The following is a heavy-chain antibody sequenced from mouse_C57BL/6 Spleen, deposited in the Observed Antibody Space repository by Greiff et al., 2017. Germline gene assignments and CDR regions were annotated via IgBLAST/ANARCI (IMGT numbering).Heavy chain of an antibody. CDR3: ARANWVYAMDY. CDR2: ISSGSSTI. CDR1: GFTFSDYG. Sequence: EVQLVESGGGLVKPGGSLKLSCAASGFTFSDYGMHWVRQAPEKGLEWVAYISSGSSTIYYADTVKGRFTISRDNAKNTLFLQMTSLRSEDTAMYYCARANWVYAMDYWGQGTSVTVSS. D-gene: IGHD4-1*01. V-gene: IGHV5-17*01. J-gene: IGHJ4*01.